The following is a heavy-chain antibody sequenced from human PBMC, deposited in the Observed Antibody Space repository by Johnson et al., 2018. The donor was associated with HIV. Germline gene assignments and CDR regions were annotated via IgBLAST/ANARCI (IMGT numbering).Heavy chain of an antibody. D-gene: IGHD3-10*01. V-gene: IGHV3-30*04. Sequence: QVQLAESGGGVVQPGRSLILSCAASGFTFSSYSVHWVRQAPGKGLEWVAVISYDGSNKYYADSVKGRFTISRDNSKNTLYLQMNSLRAEDTAVYYCAKALRIFGSGVKGAFDIWGQGTMVTVSS. J-gene: IGHJ3*02. CDR1: GFTFSSYS. CDR3: AKALRIFGSGVKGAFDI. CDR2: ISYDGSNK.